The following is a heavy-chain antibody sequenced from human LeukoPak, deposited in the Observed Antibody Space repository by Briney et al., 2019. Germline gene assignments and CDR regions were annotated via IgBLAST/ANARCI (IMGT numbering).Heavy chain of an antibody. J-gene: IGHJ6*03. D-gene: IGHD6-19*01. CDR1: GGTMSSYI. V-gene: IGHV4-59*01. Sequence: PSETLSLTCTVSGGTMSSYIRTWIRQPPGKGLEWIAYVYYSGSTNFNPALKSRVAMSVDTSKKQFSLKLTSVTAADTAVYYCARGLSTGGRRFSNYYNMVVWGKGTTVTVSS. CDR3: ARGLSTGGRRFSNYYNMVV. CDR2: VYYSGST.